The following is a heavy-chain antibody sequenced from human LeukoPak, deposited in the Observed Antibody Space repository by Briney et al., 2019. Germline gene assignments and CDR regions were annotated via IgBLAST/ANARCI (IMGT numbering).Heavy chain of an antibody. V-gene: IGHV3-74*01. CDR3: ARDPPIVVVPAAIDWNWFDP. J-gene: IGHJ5*02. CDR1: GFTFSSYG. D-gene: IGHD2-2*01. Sequence: GGSLRLSCAASGFTFSSYGMSWVRQAPGKGLVWVSRINSDGSSTSYADSVKGRFTISRDNAKNTLYLQMNSLRAEDTAVYYCARDPPIVVVPAAIDWNWFDPWGQGTLVTVSS. CDR2: INSDGSST.